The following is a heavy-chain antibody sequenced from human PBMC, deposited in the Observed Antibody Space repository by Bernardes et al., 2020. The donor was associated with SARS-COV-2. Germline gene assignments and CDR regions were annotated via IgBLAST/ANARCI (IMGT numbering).Heavy chain of an antibody. J-gene: IGHJ4*02. V-gene: IGHV4-59*08. CDR3: ARRMNGRSDD. CDR2: IHYTGTT. D-gene: IGHD2-8*01. CDR1: GGYISGHY. Sequence: SETLSLTCTVSGGYISGHYWSWIRQPPGKGLEWIGHIHYTGTTSYNPSLKSRVTMSVDTSKDRFLLKMNSVIAADTAAYYCARRMNGRSDDWDRGTLDTVSS.